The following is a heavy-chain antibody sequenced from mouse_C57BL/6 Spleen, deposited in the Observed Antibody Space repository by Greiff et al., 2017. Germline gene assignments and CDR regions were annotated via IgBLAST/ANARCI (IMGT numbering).Heavy chain of an antibody. CDR1: GYSFTDYN. V-gene: IGHV1-39*01. J-gene: IGHJ4*01. Sequence: VHVKQSGPELVKPGASVKISCKASGYSFTDYNMNWVKQSNGKSLEWIGVINPNYGTTSYNQKFKGKATLTVDQSSSTAYMQLNSLTSEDSAVYYCARIWAYDGYYDYAMDYWGQGTSVTVSS. CDR2: INPNYGTT. CDR3: ARIWAYDGYYDYAMDY. D-gene: IGHD2-3*01.